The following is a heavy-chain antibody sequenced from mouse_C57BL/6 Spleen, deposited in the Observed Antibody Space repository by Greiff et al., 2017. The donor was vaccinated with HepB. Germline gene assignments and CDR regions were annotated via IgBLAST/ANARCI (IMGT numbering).Heavy chain of an antibody. CDR3: ARHLTRTGHCYFDV. Sequence: DVHLVESGGGLVQPGGSLKLSCAASGFTFSDYYMYWVRQTPEKRLEWVAYISNGGGSTYYPDTVKGRFTISRDNAKNTLYLQMSRLKSEDTATYYCARHLTRTGHCYFDVWGTGTTVTVSS. CDR1: GFTFSDYY. D-gene: IGHD4-1*01. CDR2: ISNGGGST. J-gene: IGHJ1*03. V-gene: IGHV5-12*01.